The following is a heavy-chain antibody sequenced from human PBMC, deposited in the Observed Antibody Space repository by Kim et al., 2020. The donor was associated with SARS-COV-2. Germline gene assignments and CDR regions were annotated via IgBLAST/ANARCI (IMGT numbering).Heavy chain of an antibody. V-gene: IGHV4-59*01. CDR3: ARVAYVNTPWFDP. CDR1: GGSISSYY. D-gene: IGHD3-16*01. CDR2: IYYSGSS. J-gene: IGHJ5*02. Sequence: SETLSLTCNVSGGSISSYYWSWIRQPPGKGLEWIGYIYYSGSSNYNPSLKSRVTLSVDTSKNQFSLRLRSVTAADTAVYYCARVAYVNTPWFDPWGQGTL.